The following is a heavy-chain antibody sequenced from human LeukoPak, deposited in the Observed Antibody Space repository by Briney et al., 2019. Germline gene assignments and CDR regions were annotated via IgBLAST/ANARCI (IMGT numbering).Heavy chain of an antibody. D-gene: IGHD6-13*01. CDR3: ARAPTSIAAAANWFDP. J-gene: IGHJ5*02. Sequence: GGSLRLSCAASGFTFSSYSMNWVRQAPGKGLEWVSSISSSSSYIYYADSVKGRFTISRDNAKNSLYLQMNSLRAEDTAVYYCARAPTSIAAAANWFDPWGQRTLVTVSS. V-gene: IGHV3-21*01. CDR1: GFTFSSYS. CDR2: ISSSSSYI.